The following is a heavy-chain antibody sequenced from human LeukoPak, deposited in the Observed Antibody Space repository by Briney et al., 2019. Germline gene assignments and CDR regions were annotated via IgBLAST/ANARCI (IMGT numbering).Heavy chain of an antibody. J-gene: IGHJ4*02. V-gene: IGHV1-69*13. D-gene: IGHD3-10*01. Sequence: ASVKVSCKASGGTFSSYAISWVRQAPGQGLEWMGGIIPIFGTANYAQKFQGRVTITADESTSTAYMGLSSLRSEDTAVYYCARSEGYYYGSGSYYDYWGQGTLVTVSS. CDR1: GGTFSSYA. CDR2: IIPIFGTA. CDR3: ARSEGYYYGSGSYYDY.